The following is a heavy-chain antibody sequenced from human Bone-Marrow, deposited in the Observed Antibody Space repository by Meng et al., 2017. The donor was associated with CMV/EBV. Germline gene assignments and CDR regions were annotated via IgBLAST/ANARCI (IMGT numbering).Heavy chain of an antibody. CDR3: ARDKDDILTGLGWSYYYYGMDV. CDR2: ISGSGGST. CDR1: GFTFSSYA. Sequence: GGSLRLSCAASGFTFSSYAMSWVRQAPGKGLEWVSAISGSGGSTYYADSVKGRFTISRDNSKNTLYLQMNSLRAEDTAVYYCARDKDDILTGLGWSYYYYGMDVWGQGTTVTVSS. V-gene: IGHV3-23*01. D-gene: IGHD3-9*01. J-gene: IGHJ6*02.